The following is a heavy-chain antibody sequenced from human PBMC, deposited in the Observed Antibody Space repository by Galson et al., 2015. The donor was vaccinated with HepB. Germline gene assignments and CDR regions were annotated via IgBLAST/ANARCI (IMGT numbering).Heavy chain of an antibody. J-gene: IGHJ4*02. CDR2: ISDYNSNT. CDR3: ARTGDYFDW. Sequence: SVKVSCKASGYTFTKYGISWVRQAPGQGLEWMGWISDYNSNTKYAQKFQGRVTMTTDSSSSIAYMELRSLRSDDTAVYYCARTGDYFDWWGQGTLVTVSS. V-gene: IGHV1-18*01. D-gene: IGHD1-14*01. CDR1: GYTFTKYG.